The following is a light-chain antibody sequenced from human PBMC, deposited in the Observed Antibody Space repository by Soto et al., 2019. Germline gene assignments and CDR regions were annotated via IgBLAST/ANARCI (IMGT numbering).Light chain of an antibody. Sequence: QSALTQPASVSGSPGQSITISCTGTSSDVGGYNYVSWYQQHPGKAPKLMIYDVSNRPSGVSNRFSGSKSGNTASLTISGLQAEDEADYYCSSSTGSSTLEVFGGGTKLTVL. CDR2: DVS. CDR3: SSSTGSSTLEV. V-gene: IGLV2-14*01. CDR1: SSDVGGYNY. J-gene: IGLJ2*01.